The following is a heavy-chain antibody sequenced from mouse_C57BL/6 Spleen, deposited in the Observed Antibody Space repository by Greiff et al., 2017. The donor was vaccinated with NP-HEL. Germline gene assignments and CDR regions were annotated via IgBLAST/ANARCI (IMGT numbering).Heavy chain of an antibody. CDR3: ARSSYSNYGYFDV. J-gene: IGHJ1*03. D-gene: IGHD2-5*01. V-gene: IGHV5-9*01. CDR2: ISGGGGNT. CDR1: GFTFSSYT. Sequence: EVQLVESGGGLVKPGGSLKLSCAASGFTFSSYTMSWVRQTPEKRLEWVATISGGGGNTYSPDSVNGRFTISRDNAKNTLYLQMSSMRSEDTALYYCARSSYSNYGYFDVWGTGATVTVAS.